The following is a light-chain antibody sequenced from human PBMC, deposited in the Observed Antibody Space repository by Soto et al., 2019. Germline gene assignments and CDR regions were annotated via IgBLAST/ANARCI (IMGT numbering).Light chain of an antibody. J-gene: IGLJ2*01. Sequence: QAVVTQEPLLTVSPGGTVTLTCGSSTGAVTSGHYPYWFQQKPGQAPKTLIYDTFNTHSWTPARFSGSLLGGKAALTLSGAQPEDEAVYFCLLSYNTVVIFGGGTKLTVL. V-gene: IGLV7-46*01. CDR1: TGAVTSGHY. CDR2: DTF. CDR3: LLSYNTVVI.